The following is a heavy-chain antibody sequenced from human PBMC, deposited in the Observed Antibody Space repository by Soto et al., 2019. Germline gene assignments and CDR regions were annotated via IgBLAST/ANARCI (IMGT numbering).Heavy chain of an antibody. Sequence: QVQLVQSGAEVKKPGSSVRVSCRASGGRFSSSAISWVRRAPGPGLEWVGGVVPMYNTPVYGQKFQDRVSITADESTRTAYMDLRSLTSEDTAVYFCATARGHRPVAGCDAFDIWGQGTLVTVSS. D-gene: IGHD2-21*01. J-gene: IGHJ3*02. CDR3: ATARGHRPVAGCDAFDI. CDR2: VVPMYNTP. V-gene: IGHV1-69*01. CDR1: GGRFSSSA.